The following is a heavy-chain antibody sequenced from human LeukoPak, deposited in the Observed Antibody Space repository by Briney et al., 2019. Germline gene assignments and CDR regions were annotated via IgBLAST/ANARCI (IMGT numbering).Heavy chain of an antibody. D-gene: IGHD1-14*01. CDR1: GYSFSTYA. V-gene: IGHV1-3*01. CDR3: ARATTDYYYYCGMDV. J-gene: IGHJ6*02. Sequence: ASVKVSCKASGYSFSTYAIHWVRQAPGQRLEWMGWINAGNGNTKYSQKFQDRVSMTRDTSASAAYMELSSLRSEDTAVYYCARATTDYYYYCGMDVWGQGTAVTVSS. CDR2: INAGNGNT.